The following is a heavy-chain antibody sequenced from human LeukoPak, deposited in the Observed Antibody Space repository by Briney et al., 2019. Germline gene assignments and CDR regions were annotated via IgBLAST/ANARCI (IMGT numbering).Heavy chain of an antibody. V-gene: IGHV3-73*01. Sequence: GGSLRLSCAASGFTFSGSAMHWVRQASGKGLEWVGRIRSKANSYATAYAASVKGRFTISRDDSKNTLYLQMNSLKTEDTAVYYCTAGSGPNDYWGQGTLVTVSS. J-gene: IGHJ4*02. D-gene: IGHD2-15*01. CDR2: IRSKANSYAT. CDR3: TAGSGPNDY. CDR1: GFTFSGSA.